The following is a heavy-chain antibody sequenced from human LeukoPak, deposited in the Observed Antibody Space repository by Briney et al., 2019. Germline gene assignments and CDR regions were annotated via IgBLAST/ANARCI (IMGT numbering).Heavy chain of an antibody. V-gene: IGHV3-23*01. CDR3: AKPRDFYYYMDV. J-gene: IGHJ6*03. Sequence: GGSLRLSCAASGFSFSTYAMSWVRQAPGKGLEWVSTISAIGGSTYYADSVKGRFTISRDNSKSTLFLQMNSLGAEDTAVYYCAKPRDFYYYMDVWGKGTTVIVSS. CDR1: GFSFSTYA. CDR2: ISAIGGST.